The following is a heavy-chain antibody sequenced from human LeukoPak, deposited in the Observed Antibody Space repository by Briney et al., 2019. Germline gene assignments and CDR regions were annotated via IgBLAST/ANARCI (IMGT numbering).Heavy chain of an antibody. D-gene: IGHD6-19*01. Sequence: ASVKVSCKASGYTFTSYYMHRVRQAPGQGLEWMGIINPSGGSTSYAQKFQGRVTKTRDMSTSTVYMELSSLRSEDTAVYYCARALGLVPPFRYYYYMDVWGKGTTVTVSS. CDR3: ARALGLVPPFRYYYYMDV. CDR1: GYTFTSYY. V-gene: IGHV1-46*01. CDR2: INPSGGST. J-gene: IGHJ6*03.